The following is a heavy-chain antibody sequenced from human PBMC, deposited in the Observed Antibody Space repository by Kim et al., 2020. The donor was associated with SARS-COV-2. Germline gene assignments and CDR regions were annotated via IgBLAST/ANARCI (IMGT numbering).Heavy chain of an antibody. CDR3: ARDAWAQRGTDGFDY. Sequence: GGSLILSCAASGFTFNTFWMSWVRQAPGKGLEWVANINDDGSEKKYLDSVKGRFTISRDNAKNSVYLQMNGLRVEDSAVYYCARDAWAQRGTDGFDYWGQGTLVTVSS. CDR2: INDDGSEK. J-gene: IGHJ4*02. CDR1: GFTFNTFW. V-gene: IGHV3-7*01. D-gene: IGHD7-27*01.